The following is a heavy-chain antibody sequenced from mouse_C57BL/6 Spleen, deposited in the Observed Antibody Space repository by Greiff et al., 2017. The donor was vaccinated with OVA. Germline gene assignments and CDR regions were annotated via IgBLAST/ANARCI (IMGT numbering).Heavy chain of an antibody. CDR3: ARSLSNYCDY. CDR2: IDPSGSYT. Sequence: QVQLQQPGAELVMPGASVKLSCKASGYTFTSYWMHWVKQRPGQGLEWIGEIDPSGSYTNYNQKFKGKSTLTVDKSSSTAYMQLSSLTSEDSAVYYCARSLSNYCDYWGQGTTLTVSS. J-gene: IGHJ2*01. D-gene: IGHD1-1*01. CDR1: GYTFTSYW. V-gene: IGHV1-69*01.